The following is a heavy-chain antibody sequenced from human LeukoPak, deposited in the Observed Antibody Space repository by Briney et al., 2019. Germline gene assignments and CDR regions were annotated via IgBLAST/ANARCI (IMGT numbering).Heavy chain of an antibody. CDR1: GFTLSNHW. D-gene: IGHD4-11*01. J-gene: IGHJ4*02. CDR2: IKEAGREK. V-gene: IGHV3-7*01. CDR3: ARDPQTTFDY. Sequence: PGGSLILSCAASGFTLSNHWMNWVRQAPGKGLEWVANIKEAGREKHYVDSVKGRFTISRDDAKNSLYLQMDSLRVEDTAMYYCARDPQTTFDYWGQGTLVTVSS.